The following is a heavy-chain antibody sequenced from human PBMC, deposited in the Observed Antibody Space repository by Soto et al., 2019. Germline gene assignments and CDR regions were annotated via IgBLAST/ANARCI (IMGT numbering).Heavy chain of an antibody. Sequence: SQTLSLTGAVSGGSIISADSYWFWIRKHPGKGLEWIGYIAYSGDTYYNPSLRSRVTISADTSENKFSLTLKSVTAADTAVYFCARDFERSAIGPWCQGTSVTVSS. CDR1: GGSIISADSY. V-gene: IGHV4-31*11. CDR3: ARDFERSAIGP. J-gene: IGHJ5*02. D-gene: IGHD3-9*01. CDR2: IAYSGDT.